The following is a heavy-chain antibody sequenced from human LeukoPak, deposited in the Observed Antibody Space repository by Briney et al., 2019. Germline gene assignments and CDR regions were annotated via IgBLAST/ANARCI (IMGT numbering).Heavy chain of an antibody. CDR2: ISGSGGST. D-gene: IGHD3-22*01. J-gene: IGHJ4*02. CDR3: ASTGGHSSGYYYPGY. V-gene: IGHV3-23*01. CDR1: GFTFSNYW. Sequence: GGSLRLSCAASGFTFSNYWMSWVRQAPGKGLEWVSAISGSGGSTYYADSVKGRFTISRDNSKNTLYLQMNSLRAEDTAVYYCASTGGHSSGYYYPGYWGQGTLVTVSS.